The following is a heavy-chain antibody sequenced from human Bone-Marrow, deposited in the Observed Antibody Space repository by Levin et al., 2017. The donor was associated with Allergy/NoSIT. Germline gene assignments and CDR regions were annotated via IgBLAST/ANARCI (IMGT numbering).Heavy chain of an antibody. CDR3: ARSSTPFDY. CDR2: INNDGSST. Sequence: GGSLRLSCAASGFTFSSYWMHWVRQAPGKGLVWVSRINNDGSSTNYADSVKGRFTISRDNAKNTLYLQMNNLRGDDTAVYYCARSSTPFDYWGQGTLVTVSS. V-gene: IGHV3-74*01. CDR1: GFTFSSYW. J-gene: IGHJ4*02. D-gene: IGHD2-2*01.